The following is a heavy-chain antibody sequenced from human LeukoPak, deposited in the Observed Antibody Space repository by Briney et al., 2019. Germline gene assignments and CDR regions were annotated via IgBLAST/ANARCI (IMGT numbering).Heavy chain of an antibody. V-gene: IGHV3-74*01. J-gene: IGHJ4*02. CDR2: SDSDGSSI. Sequence: GGSLRLSCAASGFSFSSYWMHWVRQVPGKGLVWVARSDSDGSSITYADSVKGRFTISRDNAKNTLYLQMNSLRADDTAVYYCARLGGSSPVDYWGQGTLVTVSS. D-gene: IGHD6-6*01. CDR1: GFSFSSYW. CDR3: ARLGGSSPVDY.